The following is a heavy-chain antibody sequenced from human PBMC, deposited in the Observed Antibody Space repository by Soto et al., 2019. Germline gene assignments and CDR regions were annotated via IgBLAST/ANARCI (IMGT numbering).Heavy chain of an antibody. CDR3: ARVRWSRDGYNSYYYYGMDV. CDR2: IWYDGSNK. Sequence: GVSLRLSCAASGFTFSSYAMSWVRQAPGKGLEWVAVIWYDGSNKYYADSVKGRFTISRDNSKNTLYLQMNSLRAEDTAVYYCARVRWSRDGYNSYYYYGMDVWGQGTTVTVSS. CDR1: GFTFSSYA. V-gene: IGHV3-33*08. D-gene: IGHD5-12*01. J-gene: IGHJ6*02.